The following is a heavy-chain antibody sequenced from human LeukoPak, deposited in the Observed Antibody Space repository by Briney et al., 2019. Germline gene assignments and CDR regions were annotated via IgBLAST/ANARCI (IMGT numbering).Heavy chain of an antibody. V-gene: IGHV3-23*01. CDR3: AKGSAGNWNDVLDY. J-gene: IGHJ4*02. D-gene: IGHD1-1*01. CDR2: ISGSGAST. Sequence: GGSLRLSCAGTGSTFGSYAMSWVRQALGKGLEWVSAISGSGASTSYADSVKGRFTISRDNSKNTLYLQMNSLRAEDTAIYYCAKGSAGNWNDVLDYWGQGTLVTVSS. CDR1: GSTFGSYA.